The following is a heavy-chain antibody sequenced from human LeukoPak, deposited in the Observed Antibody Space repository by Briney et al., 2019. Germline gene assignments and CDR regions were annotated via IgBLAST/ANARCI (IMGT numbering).Heavy chain of an antibody. CDR3: ARTLWFGELSNWFDP. CDR1: GYTFTKYG. Sequence: ASVKVSCKASGYTFTKYGISWVRQAPGQGLEWMGWINPNSGGTNYAQKFQGRVTMTRDTSISTAYMELSRLRSDDTAVYYCARTLWFGELSNWFDPWGQGTLVTVSS. V-gene: IGHV1-2*02. J-gene: IGHJ5*02. D-gene: IGHD3-10*01. CDR2: INPNSGGT.